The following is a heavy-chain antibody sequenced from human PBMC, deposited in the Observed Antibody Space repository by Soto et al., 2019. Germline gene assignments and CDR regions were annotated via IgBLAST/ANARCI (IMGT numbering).Heavy chain of an antibody. CDR1: GFTFSSYG. D-gene: IGHD5-12*01. J-gene: IGHJ6*02. Sequence: QVQLVESGGGVVQPGRSLRLSCAASGFTFSSYGMHWVRQAPGKGLEWVAVISYDGSNKYYADSVKGRFTISRDNSKNTLYLQMNSLRAEDTAVYYCAKDIASGYIDYYYYGMDVWGQGTTVTVSS. V-gene: IGHV3-30*18. CDR2: ISYDGSNK. CDR3: AKDIASGYIDYYYYGMDV.